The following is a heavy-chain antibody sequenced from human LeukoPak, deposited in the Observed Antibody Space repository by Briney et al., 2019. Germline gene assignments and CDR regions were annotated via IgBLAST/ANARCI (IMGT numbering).Heavy chain of an antibody. CDR3: AKWHGSGSYYYYFYGMDV. V-gene: IGHV3-23*01. Sequence: GGSLRLSCAASGFTFSSYSMNWVRQAPGKGLEWVSAVSGSGHSTYYADSVKGRFTISRDNSQNTLYLQMSSLRAEDTAVYYCAKWHGSGSYYYYFYGMDVWGQGTTVTVSS. CDR1: GFTFSSYS. J-gene: IGHJ6*02. CDR2: VSGSGHST. D-gene: IGHD3-10*01.